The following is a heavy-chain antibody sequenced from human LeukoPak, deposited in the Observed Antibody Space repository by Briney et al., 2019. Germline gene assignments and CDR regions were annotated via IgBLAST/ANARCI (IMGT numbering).Heavy chain of an antibody. CDR2: INWNGGST. Sequence: PGGSLRLSCVASGFTFDDYGMIWVRHAPGKGLEWVSGINWNGGSTGYADFVKGRFTISRDDAKNSLYLQMNSLRAEDTAVYYCARRTGEGGDSYFDYWGQGTLVTVSS. D-gene: IGHD2-21*02. V-gene: IGHV3-20*04. CDR3: ARRTGEGGDSYFDY. CDR1: GFTFDDYG. J-gene: IGHJ4*02.